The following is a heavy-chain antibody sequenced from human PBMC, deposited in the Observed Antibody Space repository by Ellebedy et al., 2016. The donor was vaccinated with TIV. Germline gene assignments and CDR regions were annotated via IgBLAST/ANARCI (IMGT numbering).Heavy chain of an antibody. CDR2: MFYSGST. Sequence: SETLSLXXTVSGAYISSGSYYWSWVRRHPGKGLEWIGYMFYSGSTYYNPSLKSRVAISVHTSKNQFSLSLSSVTAADTAVYYCARHRSGIVLVPAHYGLDVWGHGTTVTVSS. D-gene: IGHD2-2*01. J-gene: IGHJ6*02. V-gene: IGHV4-31*03. CDR1: GAYISSGSYY. CDR3: ARHRSGIVLVPAHYGLDV.